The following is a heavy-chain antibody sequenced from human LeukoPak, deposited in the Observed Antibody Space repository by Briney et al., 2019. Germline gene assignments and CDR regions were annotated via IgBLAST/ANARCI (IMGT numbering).Heavy chain of an antibody. CDR3: AKDGDFWSGYYLDY. Sequence: PGGSLRLSCAASGFTFSSYAMSWVRQAPGKGLEWVSAISGSGGSTYYADSVKGRFTISRDNSKNTLYPQMNSLRAEDTAVYYCAKDGDFWSGYYLDYWGQGTLVTVSS. V-gene: IGHV3-23*01. CDR1: GFTFSSYA. D-gene: IGHD3-3*01. CDR2: ISGSGGST. J-gene: IGHJ4*02.